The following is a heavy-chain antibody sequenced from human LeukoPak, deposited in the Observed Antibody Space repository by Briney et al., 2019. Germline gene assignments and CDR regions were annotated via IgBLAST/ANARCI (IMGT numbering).Heavy chain of an antibody. D-gene: IGHD6-13*01. CDR3: ARVLAAAGNNWFDP. CDR2: IYTSGST. V-gene: IGHV4-4*07. J-gene: IGHJ5*02. Sequence: SETLSLTCTVSGGSISSYYWSWIRQPAGKGLEWIGRIYTSGSTNYNPSLKSRVTMSVDTSKNQFSLKLSSVTAADTAVYYCARVLAAAGNNWFDPWGQGTLVTVSS. CDR1: GGSISSYY.